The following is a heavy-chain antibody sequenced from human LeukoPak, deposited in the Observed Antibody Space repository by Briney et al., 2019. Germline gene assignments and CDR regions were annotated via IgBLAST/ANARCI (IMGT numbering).Heavy chain of an antibody. CDR1: GVSISSSNSY. Sequence: PSETLSLTCTVSGVSISSSNSYWVWIRQPPGKGLEWFGSIYYSGNTYYNASLKSQVSISIDTSKNQFSLRLTSVTAADTAVYYCARQTGSGLFILPGGQGTLVTVSS. J-gene: IGHJ4*02. D-gene: IGHD3/OR15-3a*01. CDR2: IYYSGNT. V-gene: IGHV4-39*01. CDR3: ARQTGSGLFILP.